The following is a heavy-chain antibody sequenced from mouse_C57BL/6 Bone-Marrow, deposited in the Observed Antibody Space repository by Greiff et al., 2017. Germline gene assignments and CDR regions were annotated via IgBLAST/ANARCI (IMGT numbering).Heavy chain of an antibody. Sequence: EVQVVESGGGLVQPGGSMKLSCAASGFTFSDAWMDWVRQSPEKGLEWVAEIRNKANNHATYYAESVKGRFTIARDYSKSSVYLQMNSLRAEDTGIYYCTSYYGSSYAWFAYWGQGTLVTVSA. D-gene: IGHD1-1*01. CDR2: IRNKANNHAT. CDR1: GFTFSDAW. J-gene: IGHJ3*01. V-gene: IGHV6-6*01. CDR3: TSYYGSSYAWFAY.